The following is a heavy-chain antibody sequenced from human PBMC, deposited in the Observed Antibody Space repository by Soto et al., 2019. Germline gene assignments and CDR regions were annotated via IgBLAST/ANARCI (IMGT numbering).Heavy chain of an antibody. CDR2: ISPSGNYI. J-gene: IGHJ5*02. D-gene: IGHD1-26*01. Sequence: EVQLVESGGGLVKPGGSLRLSCAASGFTFSTYSMNWVRQAPGKGLEWVSSISPSGNYIYYAESVEGRFTISRDNAKTSLYLQMNSLRAEDTAVYYCASFVGARRGTNWFDPWGQGTLVTVSS. CDR3: ASFVGARRGTNWFDP. V-gene: IGHV3-21*01. CDR1: GFTFSTYS.